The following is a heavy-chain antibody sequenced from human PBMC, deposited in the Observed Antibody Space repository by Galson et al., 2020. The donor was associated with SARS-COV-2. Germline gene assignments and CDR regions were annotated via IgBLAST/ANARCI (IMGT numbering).Heavy chain of an antibody. V-gene: IGHV1-2*04. D-gene: IGHD4-4*01. CDR1: GYTFTAYY. Sequence: ASVKVSCKTSGYTFTAYYIHWVRQAPGQGLEWMGWINPNTGGTNYAQKFQGWVTMTRDTSISIAYMTLSRLKSDDTAVYYCAREAEMATFNYRDYGDQGTLDTVCS. CDR3: AREAEMATFNYRDY. CDR2: INPNTGGT. J-gene: IGHJ4*02.